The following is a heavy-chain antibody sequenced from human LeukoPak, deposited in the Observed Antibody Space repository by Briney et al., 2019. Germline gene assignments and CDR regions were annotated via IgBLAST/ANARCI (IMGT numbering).Heavy chain of an antibody. CDR1: GFTFSSYG. J-gene: IGHJ4*02. V-gene: IGHV3-30*03. Sequence: GGSLRLSCAASGFTFSSYGMHWVRQAPGKGLERVAVISYDGSNKYYADSVKGRFTISRDNSKNTLYLQMNSLRAEDTAVYYCAVVWIQLWSAFDYWGQGTLVTVSS. CDR3: AVVWIQLWSAFDY. D-gene: IGHD5-18*01. CDR2: ISYDGSNK.